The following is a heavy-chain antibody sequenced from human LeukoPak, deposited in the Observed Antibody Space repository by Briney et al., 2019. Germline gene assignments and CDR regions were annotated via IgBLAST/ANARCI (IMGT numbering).Heavy chain of an antibody. J-gene: IGHJ5*02. CDR3: ARGGSSSWYKGRWFDP. Sequence: PSETLSLTCTVSGYSISSGYYWGWIRQPPGKGLEWIGSIYHSGSTYYNPSLKSRVTISVDTSKNQFSLKLSSVTAADTAVYYCARGGSSSWYKGRWFDPWGQGTLVTVSS. CDR1: GYSISSGYY. V-gene: IGHV4-38-2*02. D-gene: IGHD6-13*01. CDR2: IYHSGST.